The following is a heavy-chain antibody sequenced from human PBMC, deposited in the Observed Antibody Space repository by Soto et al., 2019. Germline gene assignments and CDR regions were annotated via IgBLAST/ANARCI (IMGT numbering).Heavy chain of an antibody. CDR3: ATDLYGVLDS. CDR2: IYNDGST. CDR1: GFTFSSNR. Sequence: GGSLRLSCAASGFTFSSNRMSWVRRAPGKGLEWVSVIYNDGSTYYADSVKGRFTISRDNSKNTLYLQMNSLRAEDTAVYYCATDLYGVLDSWGQGTLVTVSS. V-gene: IGHV3-53*01. D-gene: IGHD3-10*02. J-gene: IGHJ5*01.